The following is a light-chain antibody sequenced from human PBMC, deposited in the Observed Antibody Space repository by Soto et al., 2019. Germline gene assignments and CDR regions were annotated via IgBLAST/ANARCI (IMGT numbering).Light chain of an antibody. V-gene: IGLV2-11*01. CDR2: DVS. CDR1: SSDVGGYEY. Sequence: QSALTQPRSVSGSPGQSVTISCTGTSSDVGGYEYVSWYQQHPGKAPKLIIYDVSERPSGVPGRFSGSKSGNTASLTISGLQAEDEAEYYCGSYAGNYISLFGGVTKVTVL. J-gene: IGLJ2*01. CDR3: GSYAGNYISL.